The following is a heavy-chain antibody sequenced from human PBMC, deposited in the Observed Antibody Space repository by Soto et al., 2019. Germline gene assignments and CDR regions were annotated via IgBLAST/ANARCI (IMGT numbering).Heavy chain of an antibody. V-gene: IGHV4-30-2*01. CDR1: GGSISSGGYS. Sequence: SETLSLTCAVSGGSISSGGYSWSWIRQPPGKGLEWIGYIYHSGSTYYNPSLKSRVTISVDRSKNQFSLKLSSVTAADTAVYYCARVTGTGGATTFDYWGQGTLVTVSS. CDR2: IYHSGST. J-gene: IGHJ4*02. D-gene: IGHD1-26*01. CDR3: ARVTGTGGATTFDY.